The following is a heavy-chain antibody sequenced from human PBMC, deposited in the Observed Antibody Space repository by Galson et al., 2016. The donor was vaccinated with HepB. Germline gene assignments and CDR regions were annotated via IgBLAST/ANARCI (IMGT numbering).Heavy chain of an antibody. CDR3: AREGTGYSRSWYDDALDI. Sequence: ETLSLTCTISGGSITNYYWSWIRQPPGKGLEWIGYVYYSGSTNYNASLKSRVSILVDTSKNQFSLKVRSVTAADTAVYYCAREGTGYSRSWYDDALDIWGHGTMVTVSS. CDR2: VYYSGST. J-gene: IGHJ3*02. CDR1: GGSITNYY. D-gene: IGHD6-13*01. V-gene: IGHV4-59*01.